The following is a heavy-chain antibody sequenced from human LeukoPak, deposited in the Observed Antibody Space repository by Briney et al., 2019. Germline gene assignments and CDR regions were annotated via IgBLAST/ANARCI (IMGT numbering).Heavy chain of an antibody. CDR1: GFTFSSYG. Sequence: GGSLRLSCAASGFTFSSYGMHWVRQAPGKGLEWVAVISYDGSNKYYADSVKGRFTISRDNSKNTLYLQMNSLRAEDTAVYYCAKVSSAPVADYWGQGTLVTVSS. J-gene: IGHJ4*02. V-gene: IGHV3-30*18. D-gene: IGHD6-19*01. CDR3: AKVSSAPVADY. CDR2: ISYDGSNK.